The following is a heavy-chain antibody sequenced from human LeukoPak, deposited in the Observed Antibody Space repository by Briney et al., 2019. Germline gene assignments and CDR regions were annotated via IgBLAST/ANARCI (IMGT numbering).Heavy chain of an antibody. V-gene: IGHV1-69*01. J-gene: IGHJ4*02. CDR1: GGTFSSYA. Sequence: SVKVSCKASGGTFSSYAISWVRQAPGQGLEWMGGIIPIFGTANYAQKFQGRVTITADESTSTAYMELSSLRSEDTAVYYCARAPWNYDRPTGFDYWGQGTLVTVCS. D-gene: IGHD1-7*01. CDR2: IIPIFGTA. CDR3: ARAPWNYDRPTGFDY.